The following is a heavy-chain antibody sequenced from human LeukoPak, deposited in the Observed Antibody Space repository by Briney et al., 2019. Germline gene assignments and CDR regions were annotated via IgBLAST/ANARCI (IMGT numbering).Heavy chain of an antibody. D-gene: IGHD6-19*01. Sequence: GGSLRLSCAASGFTFSSYAMHWVRQAPGKGLEWVSGISWNSGSIGYADSVKGRFTISRDNAKNSLYLQMNSLRAEDTALYYCAKEYSSGWPDAFDIWGQGTVVTVSS. CDR2: ISWNSGSI. CDR3: AKEYSSGWPDAFDI. V-gene: IGHV3-9*01. J-gene: IGHJ3*02. CDR1: GFTFSSYA.